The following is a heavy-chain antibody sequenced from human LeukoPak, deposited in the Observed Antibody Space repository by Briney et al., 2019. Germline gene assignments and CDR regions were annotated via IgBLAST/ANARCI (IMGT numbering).Heavy chain of an antibody. J-gene: IGHJ4*02. CDR2: ISYDESNK. D-gene: IGHD6-25*01. CDR1: GFTFSRYG. V-gene: IGHV3-30*18. CDR3: AKPAGGMPAVVTLVY. Sequence: PGGSLRLSCAASGFTFSRYGMHWVRQAPGKGLEWVAVISYDESNKYYADSVKGRFTVSRDNSKNTLFLQMNSLRSEDTPVYFCAKPAGGMPAVVTLVYGGQGALGTVS.